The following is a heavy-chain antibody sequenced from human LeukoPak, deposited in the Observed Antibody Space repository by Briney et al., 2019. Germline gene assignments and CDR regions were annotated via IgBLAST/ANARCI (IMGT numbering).Heavy chain of an antibody. CDR3: AREAPPSYDFWSGYYPGPVDY. CDR2: IYTSGST. D-gene: IGHD3-3*01. CDR1: GGSISSYY. J-gene: IGHJ4*02. V-gene: IGHV4-4*07. Sequence: SETLSLTCTVSGGSISSYYWSWIRQPAGKGLEWIGRIYTSGSTNYNPSLKSRVTMSVDTSKNQFSLKLSSVTAADTAVYYCAREAPPSYDFWSGYYPGPVDYWGQGTLVTVSS.